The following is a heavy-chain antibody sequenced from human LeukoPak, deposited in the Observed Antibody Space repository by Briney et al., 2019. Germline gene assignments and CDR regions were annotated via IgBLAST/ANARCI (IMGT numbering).Heavy chain of an antibody. J-gene: IGHJ3*02. Sequence: TLSLTCTVSGGSISSGGFYWSWIRQPAGKGLEWIGRTYASGSTNYNPSLKSRVTISQDTSKNQFSLKLSSVTAADTAVYYCARRGASRMGNAFDIWGQGTMVTVSS. V-gene: IGHV4-61*02. CDR2: TYASGST. CDR3: ARRGASRMGNAFDI. CDR1: GGSISSGGFY. D-gene: IGHD1-26*01.